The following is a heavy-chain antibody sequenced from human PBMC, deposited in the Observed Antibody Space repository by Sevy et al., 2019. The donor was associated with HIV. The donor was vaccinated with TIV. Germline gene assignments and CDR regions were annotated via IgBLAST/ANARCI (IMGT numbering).Heavy chain of an antibody. D-gene: IGHD2-21*02. V-gene: IGHV1-69*10. CDR2: IIPRVAIS. CDR3: ASVRPCGGDCYFFDS. Sequence: ASVKVSCMASGGSLSNYGMNWVRQAPGQGLEWMGGIIPRVAISNYAQKFQGRATITADESTSTMYLEVRSLRSEDTAVYSCASVRPCGGDCYFFDSWGQGTLITVSS. CDR1: GGSLSNYG. J-gene: IGHJ4*02.